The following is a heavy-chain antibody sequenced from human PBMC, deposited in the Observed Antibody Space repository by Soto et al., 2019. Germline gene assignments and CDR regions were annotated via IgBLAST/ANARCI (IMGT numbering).Heavy chain of an antibody. CDR2: IYHSGST. Sequence: SETLSLTCAVSGGAISSCGYSWSWIRQPPGKGLESIGYIYHSGSTHYNPSLKSRVTISVDRSKNQSSLKLSSVTAEDTAVYYCARLDFRMNWFDPWGQGTLVTVSS. D-gene: IGHD3-3*01. V-gene: IGHV4-30-2*01. CDR1: GGAISSCGYS. J-gene: IGHJ5*02. CDR3: ARLDFRMNWFDP.